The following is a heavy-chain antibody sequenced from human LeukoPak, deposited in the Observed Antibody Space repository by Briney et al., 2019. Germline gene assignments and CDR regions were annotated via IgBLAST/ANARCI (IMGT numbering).Heavy chain of an antibody. CDR1: GFIFTNYF. CDR3: AKGIAARFPLGYGMDV. Sequence: GGSLRLSCAASGFIFTNYFMSWVRQAPGKGLEWVASIKHDGSEKYYVDSVRGRFTISRDNTMNSLYLQMSSLRAEDTAVYYCAKGIAARFPLGYGMDVWGQGTTVTVSS. J-gene: IGHJ6*02. CDR2: IKHDGSEK. D-gene: IGHD6-6*01. V-gene: IGHV3-7*01.